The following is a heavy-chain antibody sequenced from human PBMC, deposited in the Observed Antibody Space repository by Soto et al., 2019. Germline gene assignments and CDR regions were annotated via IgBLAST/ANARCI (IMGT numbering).Heavy chain of an antibody. D-gene: IGHD2-2*01. CDR3: AKRRYCTSTACYSFEY. CDR2: ISNSGGNT. Sequence: GGSLRLSCAASGFTFSNFAMNWVRQAPGKGLEWVSGISNSGGNTYYADSVKGRFTISRDNSKNTLDLQMNSLRAEDTAVYYCAKRRYCTSTACYSFEYWGQGTLVTVS. CDR1: GFTFSNFA. J-gene: IGHJ4*02. V-gene: IGHV3-23*01.